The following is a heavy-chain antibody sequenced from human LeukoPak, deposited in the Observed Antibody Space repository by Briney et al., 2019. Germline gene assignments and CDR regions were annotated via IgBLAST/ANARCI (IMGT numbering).Heavy chain of an antibody. CDR3: ANQLKLAARVVY. D-gene: IGHD6-6*01. V-gene: IGHV3-23*01. Sequence: GGSLRLSCAASGFTFSSYWMSWVRQAPGKGLEWVSAISGSGGSTYYADSVKGRFTISRDNSKNTLYLQMNSLRAEDTAVYYYANQLKLAARVVYWGQGTLVTVSS. J-gene: IGHJ4*02. CDR1: GFTFSSYW. CDR2: ISGSGGST.